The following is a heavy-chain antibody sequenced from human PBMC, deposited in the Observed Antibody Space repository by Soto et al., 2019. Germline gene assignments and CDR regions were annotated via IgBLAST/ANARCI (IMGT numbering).Heavy chain of an antibody. Sequence: SSQTRSVSSSVSAAFIYNGRYFWSWIRQSPGKGLEWIGHIHNSGSPYNNPSLKSRVTISADTSKNQFSLKLTSVTAADTAVYYCARGSTTEKVDSWGQGALVTVS. CDR3: ARGSTTEKVDS. J-gene: IGHJ4*02. CDR2: IHNSGSP. D-gene: IGHD4-17*01. CDR1: AAFIYNGRYF. V-gene: IGHV4-30-4*01.